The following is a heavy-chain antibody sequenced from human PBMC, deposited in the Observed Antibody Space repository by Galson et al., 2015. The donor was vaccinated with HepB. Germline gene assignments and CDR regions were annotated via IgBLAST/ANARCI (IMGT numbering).Heavy chain of an antibody. V-gene: IGHV3-66*02. CDR1: GFTVSSNY. CDR2: IYSGGST. CDR3: ATSGSLAAGAFDI. D-gene: IGHD1-26*01. Sequence: SLRLSCAASGFTVSSNYMSWVRQAPGKGLEWVSVIYSGGSTYYADSVKGRFTISRDNSKNTLYLQMNSMRAEDTAVYYCATSGSLAAGAFDIWGQGTMVTVSS. J-gene: IGHJ3*02.